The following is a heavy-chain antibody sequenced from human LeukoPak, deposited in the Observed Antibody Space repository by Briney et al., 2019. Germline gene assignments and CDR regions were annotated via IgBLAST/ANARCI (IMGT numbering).Heavy chain of an antibody. CDR3: ARAADYYASGIFH. V-gene: IGHV4-34*01. CDR1: GGSFSGYY. Sequence: TSETLSLTCAVYGGSFSGYYWSWIRQPPGKGLEWIGEINHSGSTNYNPSLKSRVTISVDTSKNQFSLKLSSVTAADTAVYYCARAADYYASGIFHWGQGTLVTVSS. D-gene: IGHD3-10*01. CDR2: INHSGST. J-gene: IGHJ4*02.